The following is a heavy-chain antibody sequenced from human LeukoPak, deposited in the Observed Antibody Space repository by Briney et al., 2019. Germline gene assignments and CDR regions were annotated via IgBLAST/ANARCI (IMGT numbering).Heavy chain of an antibody. CDR1: GYTFTSYG. V-gene: IGHV1-18*01. D-gene: IGHD1-26*01. CDR2: ISAYNGNT. Sequence: ASVKVSCKASGYTFTSYGISWVRQAPGQGLEWMGWISAYNGNTNYAQKLQGRVTMTTDTSTSTAYMELNSLRSDDTAVYYSARARQRATGSYSALDSWGQGTLVTVSS. CDR3: ARARQRATGSYSALDS. J-gene: IGHJ4*02.